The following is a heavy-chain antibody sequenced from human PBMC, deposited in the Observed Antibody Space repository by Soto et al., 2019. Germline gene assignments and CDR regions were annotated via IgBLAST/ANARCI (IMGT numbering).Heavy chain of an antibody. Sequence: ASVKVSYKASGYTFTSYDINWVRQATGQGLEWMGWMNPNSGNTGYAERFQGRVTMTRNTLISTAYMELSSLRSEDTAVYYCAVYGGNGYWYFDLWGRGTLVTVSS. D-gene: IGHD4-17*01. V-gene: IGHV1-8*01. J-gene: IGHJ2*01. CDR1: GYTFTSYD. CDR3: AVYGGNGYWYFDL. CDR2: MNPNSGNT.